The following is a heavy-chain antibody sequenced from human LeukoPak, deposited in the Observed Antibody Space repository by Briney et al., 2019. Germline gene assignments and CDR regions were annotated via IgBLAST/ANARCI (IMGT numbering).Heavy chain of an antibody. V-gene: IGHV3-74*01. CDR2: INTDGSST. Sequence: GGSLRLSCAASGFTLSIYWMRWVRQAPGKGLVWVSRINTDGSSTSYADSVKGRFTISRDNAKNTLYLQMNSLRAEDTAVYYCAGVRTTYFDYWGQGTLVTVSS. D-gene: IGHD4-11*01. J-gene: IGHJ4*02. CDR1: GFTLSIYW. CDR3: AGVRTTYFDY.